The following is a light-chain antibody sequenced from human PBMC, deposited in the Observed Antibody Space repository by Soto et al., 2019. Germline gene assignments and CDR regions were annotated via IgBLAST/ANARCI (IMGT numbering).Light chain of an antibody. Sequence: DIVMTQSPLSLPVTPGEPASISCRSSQSRLHSSGYNYLDWYLQKPGQSPQLVIYLGSNRASGVPDRFSGSGSGTDFTLKISRVEAEDVGVYDCMQALQTPTFGQGTKVEIK. CDR1: QSRLHSSGYNY. CDR3: MQALQTPT. CDR2: LGS. V-gene: IGKV2-28*01. J-gene: IGKJ1*01.